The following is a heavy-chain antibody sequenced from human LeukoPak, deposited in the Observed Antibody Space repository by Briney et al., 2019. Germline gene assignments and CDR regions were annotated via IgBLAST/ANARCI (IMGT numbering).Heavy chain of an antibody. CDR3: ARHSPYYYDSSGLDY. V-gene: IGHV4-34*01. Sequence: PSETLSLTCAVSGGSFSGYYWSWIRQPPGKGLEWIGEINHSGSTSYNPSLKSRVTISVDTSKNQFSLKLSSVTAADTAVYYCARHSPYYYDSSGLDYWGQGTLVTVSS. CDR2: INHSGST. CDR1: GGSFSGYY. J-gene: IGHJ4*02. D-gene: IGHD3-22*01.